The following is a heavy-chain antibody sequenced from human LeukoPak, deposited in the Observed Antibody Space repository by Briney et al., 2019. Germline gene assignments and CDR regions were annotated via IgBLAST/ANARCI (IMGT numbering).Heavy chain of an antibody. V-gene: IGHV1-46*01. D-gene: IGHD3-3*01. Sequence: ASVKVSCKASGHTFTSYYMYWVRQAPGQGLEWMGIINPSGGSTSYAQKFQGRVTMTRDTSTSTVYMELSSLRSEDTAVYYCAARGNTIFGVVIQDYWGQGTLVTVSS. J-gene: IGHJ4*02. CDR1: GHTFTSYY. CDR3: AARGNTIFGVVIQDY. CDR2: INPSGGST.